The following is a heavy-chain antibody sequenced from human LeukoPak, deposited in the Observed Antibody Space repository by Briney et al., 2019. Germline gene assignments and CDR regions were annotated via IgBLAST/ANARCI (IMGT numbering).Heavy chain of an antibody. J-gene: IGHJ4*02. CDR1: GFRFSSFG. CDR2: IWSDSSYI. D-gene: IGHD6-13*01. CDR3: AKIVQYTVATGTGLES. V-gene: IGHV3-33*06. Sequence: PGGSLRLSCAASGFRFSSFGMHWVRQAPGKGLDWVAVIWSDSSYIYYADSVKGRFTISRDNSKNTLYLQMNSLRAEDTAVYYCAKIVQYTVATGTGLESWGQGSLVTVSP.